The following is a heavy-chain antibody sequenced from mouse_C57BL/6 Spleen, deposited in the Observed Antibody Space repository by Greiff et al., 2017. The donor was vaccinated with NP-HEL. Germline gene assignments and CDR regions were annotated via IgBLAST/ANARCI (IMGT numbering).Heavy chain of an antibody. V-gene: IGHV1-26*01. CDR1: GYTFTDYY. CDR2: INPNNGGT. CDR3: ARRNWDGSFAY. J-gene: IGHJ3*01. D-gene: IGHD4-1*01. Sequence: EVQLQQSGPELVKPGASVKISCKASGYTFTDYYMNWVKQSHGKSLEWIGDINPNNGGTSYNQKFKGKATLTVDKSSSTAYMELRSLTSEDSAVYYWARRNWDGSFAYWGQGTLVTVSA.